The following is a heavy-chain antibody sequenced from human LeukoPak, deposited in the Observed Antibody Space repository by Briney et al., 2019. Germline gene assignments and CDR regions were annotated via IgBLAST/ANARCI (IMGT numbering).Heavy chain of an antibody. CDR1: GFTFSSYS. CDR2: ISSSSSYI. V-gene: IGHV3-21*01. J-gene: IGHJ4*02. D-gene: IGHD2-21*01. CDR3: ARSPPRRAKHNDY. Sequence: PGGSLRLSCAASGFTFSSYSMNWVRQAPGKGLEWVSSISSSSSYIYYADSVKGRFTISRDNAKNSLYLQMNSLRAEDTAVYYCARSPPRRAKHNDYWGQGTLVTVSS.